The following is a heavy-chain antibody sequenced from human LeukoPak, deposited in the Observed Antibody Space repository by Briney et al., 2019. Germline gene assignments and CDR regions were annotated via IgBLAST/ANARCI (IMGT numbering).Heavy chain of an antibody. CDR3: AREEYDSSGYSDS. CDR2: IDHSGST. Sequence: SETLSLTCAVYGGSFSGYYWSWIRQPPGKGLEWIGEIDHSGSTNYNPSLKSRVTISVDTSKNQFSLKLSSVTAADTAVDYCAREEYDSSGYSDSWVQGTLVTVSS. CDR1: GGSFSGYY. D-gene: IGHD3-22*01. J-gene: IGHJ4*02. V-gene: IGHV4-34*01.